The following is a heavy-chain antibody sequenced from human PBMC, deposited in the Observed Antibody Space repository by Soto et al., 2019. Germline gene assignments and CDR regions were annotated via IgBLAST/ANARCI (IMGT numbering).Heavy chain of an antibody. CDR1: GFTFSSYA. J-gene: IGHJ6*02. D-gene: IGHD3-10*01. CDR2: ISYDGSNK. CDR3: ARVRTYYYGSGSYSFHYYYGMDV. V-gene: IGHV3-30-3*01. Sequence: GGSLRLSCAASGFTFSSYAMHWVRQAPGKGLEWVAVISYDGSNKYYADSVKGRFTISRDNSKNTLYLQMNSLRAEDTAVYYCARVRTYYYGSGSYSFHYYYGMDVWGQGTTVTVSS.